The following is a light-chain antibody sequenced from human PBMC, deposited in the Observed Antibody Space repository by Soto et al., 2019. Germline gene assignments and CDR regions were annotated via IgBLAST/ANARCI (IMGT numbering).Light chain of an antibody. Sequence: QSALTQPASVSGSPGQSITISCTGTSSDVGGYKFVSWYQQHPGKAPKLMIYEVSNRPSGVSNRFSGSKSGNTASLTISGLQAEDEADYYCSSYRSSSTPNNYVFGTGTKLTVL. V-gene: IGLV2-14*01. J-gene: IGLJ1*01. CDR2: EVS. CDR3: SSYRSSSTPNNYV. CDR1: SSDVGGYKF.